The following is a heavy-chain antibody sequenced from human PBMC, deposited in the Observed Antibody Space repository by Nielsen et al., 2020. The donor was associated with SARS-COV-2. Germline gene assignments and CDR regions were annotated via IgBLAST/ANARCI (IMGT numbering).Heavy chain of an antibody. V-gene: IGHV3-9*01. J-gene: IGHJ4*02. D-gene: IGHD3-3*01. CDR3: AKGGNFWSGSDY. Sequence: SLKISCAASGFTFDDYAMHWVRQAPGKDLEWVSGISWNSGSIGYADSVKGRFTISRDNAKNSLYLQMNSLRAEDTALYYCAKGGNFWSGSDYWGQGTLVTVSS. CDR1: GFTFDDYA. CDR2: ISWNSGSI.